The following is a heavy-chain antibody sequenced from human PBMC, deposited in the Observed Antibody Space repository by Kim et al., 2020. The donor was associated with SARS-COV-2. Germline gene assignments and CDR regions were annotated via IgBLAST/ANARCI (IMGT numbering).Heavy chain of an antibody. CDR2: INGGNGNT. V-gene: IGHV1-3*01. CDR1: GYTFDTYS. J-gene: IGHJ5*02. D-gene: IGHD3-10*01. CDR3: AREGSGSYNWFDP. Sequence: ASVKVSCKASGYTFDTYSLYWVRQAPGQRVAWMGWINGGNGNTRYSQNFQGRFTITRDTSATTAYLELSSLTSKDTAVYYCAREGSGSYNWFDPWGQGTL.